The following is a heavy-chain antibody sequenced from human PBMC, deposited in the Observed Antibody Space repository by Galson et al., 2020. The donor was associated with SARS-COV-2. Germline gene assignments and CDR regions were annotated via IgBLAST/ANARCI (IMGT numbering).Heavy chain of an antibody. J-gene: IGHJ4*02. D-gene: IGHD3-10*01. CDR1: GFTFSSYA. CDR3: ASALLWFGELLS. CDR2: ISYDGSNK. V-gene: IGHV3-30*04. Sequence: GESLKISCAASGFTFSSYAMHWVRQAPGKGLEWVAVISYDGSNKYYADSVKGRFTISRDNSKNTLYLQMNSLRAEDTAVYYCASALLWFGELLSWGQGTLVTVSS.